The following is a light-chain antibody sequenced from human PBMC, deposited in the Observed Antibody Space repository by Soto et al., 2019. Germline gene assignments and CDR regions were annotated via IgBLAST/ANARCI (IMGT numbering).Light chain of an antibody. Sequence: EIVITQSPATLSVSPGDTASLSCRASQSVSSSLAWYQQKPGQAPRLLIFGASTRATGIPARFSGGGSGTEFNLIISRLQSEDFAVYYCQQYNNRTLTFGGGTKVDIK. CDR3: QQYNNRTLT. CDR2: GAS. J-gene: IGKJ4*01. CDR1: QSVSSS. V-gene: IGKV3-15*01.